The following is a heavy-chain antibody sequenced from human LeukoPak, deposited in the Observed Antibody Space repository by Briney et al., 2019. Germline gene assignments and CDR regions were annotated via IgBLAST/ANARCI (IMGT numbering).Heavy chain of an antibody. CDR3: ARDRSPKYQLLLHDRMDV. J-gene: IGHJ6*04. CDR1: GYTFTSYG. D-gene: IGHD2-2*01. CDR2: IIAYNGNT. V-gene: IGHV1-18*01. Sequence: ASVKVSCKASGYTFTSYGISWVRQAPGQGLEWMGWIIAYNGNTNYAQKLQGRVTMTTDTSTSTAYMELRSLRSDDTAVYYCARDRSPKYQLLLHDRMDVWGKGTTVTVSS.